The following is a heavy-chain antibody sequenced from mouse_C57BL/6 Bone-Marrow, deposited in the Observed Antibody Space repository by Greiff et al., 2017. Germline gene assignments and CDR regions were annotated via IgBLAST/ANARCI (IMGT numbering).Heavy chain of an antibody. CDR3: ARSPYYDYDGYYAMDY. CDR2: IDPANGNP. D-gene: IGHD2-4*01. CDR1: GFNIKTTY. Sequence: VQLKQSVAELVRPGASVKLSCTASGFNIKTTYMHWVQQRPEQGLEWIGRIDPANGNPKYAPKFQGKATITADTSSNTAYLQLSSLTTEDTAIYYCARSPYYDYDGYYAMDYWGKGTSVTVAS. V-gene: IGHV14-3*01. J-gene: IGHJ4*01.